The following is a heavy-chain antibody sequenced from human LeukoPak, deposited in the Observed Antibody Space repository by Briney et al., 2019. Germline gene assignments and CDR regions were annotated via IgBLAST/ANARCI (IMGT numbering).Heavy chain of an antibody. V-gene: IGHV3-33*01. CDR2: IWYDGSNK. J-gene: IGHJ6*02. CDR3: ARAGSWRYGMDV. CDR1: GFTFSSYG. D-gene: IGHD6-19*01. Sequence: PGGSLRLSCAASGFTFSSYGMHWVRQAPGKGLEWVAVIWYDGSNKYYADSVKGRFTISRDNSKNTLYLQMNSLRAEDTAVYYCARAGSWRYGMDVWGQGTTVTVSS.